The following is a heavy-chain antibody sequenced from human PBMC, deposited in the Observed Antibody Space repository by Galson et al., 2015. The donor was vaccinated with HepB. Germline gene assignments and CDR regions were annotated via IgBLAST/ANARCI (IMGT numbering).Heavy chain of an antibody. J-gene: IGHJ6*02. CDR3: ARDRGLAKYYYYGMDV. CDR1: GYTFTGYY. D-gene: IGHD3-10*01. CDR2: INPNSGGT. Sequence: SVKVSCKASGYTFTGYYMHWVRQAPGQGLEWMGWINPNSGGTNYAQKFQGRVTMTRDTSISTAYMELSRLRSDDTAVYYCARDRGLAKYYYYGMDVWGQGTTVTVSS. V-gene: IGHV1-2*02.